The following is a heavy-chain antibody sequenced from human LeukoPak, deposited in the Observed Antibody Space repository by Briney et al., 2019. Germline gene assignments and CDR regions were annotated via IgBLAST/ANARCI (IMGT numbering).Heavy chain of an antibody. CDR3: ARVTAVAGTGWFDP. Sequence: SETLSLTCTVSGGSISSYYWSWIRQPPGKGLEWIGYIYYSGSTNYNTSLKSRVTISVDTSKNQFSLKLSSVTAADTAVYYCARVTAVAGTGWFDPWGQGTLVTVSS. V-gene: IGHV4-59*01. D-gene: IGHD6-19*01. CDR2: IYYSGST. J-gene: IGHJ5*02. CDR1: GGSISSYY.